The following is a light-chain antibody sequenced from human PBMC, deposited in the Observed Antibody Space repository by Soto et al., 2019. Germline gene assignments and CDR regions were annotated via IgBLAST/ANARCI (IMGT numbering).Light chain of an antibody. CDR2: GNS. CDR3: QSYDSSLRVVV. J-gene: IGLJ2*01. Sequence: QSVLTQPPSVSGAPGQRVTISCTGSSSIIGAGYDVHWYQQLPGTAPKLLIYGNSNRPSGVPDRFSGSKSGTSASLAITGLQAEDEADYYCQSYDSSLRVVVFGGGTKLTVL. CDR1: SSIIGAGYD. V-gene: IGLV1-40*01.